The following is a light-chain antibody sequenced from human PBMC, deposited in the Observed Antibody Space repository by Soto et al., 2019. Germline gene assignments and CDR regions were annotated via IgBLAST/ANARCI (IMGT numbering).Light chain of an antibody. V-gene: IGLV3-21*04. J-gene: IGLJ2*01. CDR3: QVWDSSSDHSEVV. Sequence: SYELTQPPSVSVAPGKTARITCGGNNIGSKSVHWYQQKPGQAPVLVIYYDSDRPSGIPERFSGSNSGNTATLTISRVEAVDEADYYCQVWDSSSDHSEVVFGGGTKVTVL. CDR2: YDS. CDR1: NIGSKS.